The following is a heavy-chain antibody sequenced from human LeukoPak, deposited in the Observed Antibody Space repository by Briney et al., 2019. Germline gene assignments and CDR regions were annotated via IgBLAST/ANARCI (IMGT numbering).Heavy chain of an antibody. J-gene: IGHJ4*02. D-gene: IGHD3-9*01. V-gene: IGHV4-34*01. CDR3: ARDPFYDILTGYYTGY. CDR2: INHSGST. Sequence: SETLSLTCAVYGGSFSGYYWSWIRQPPGKGLEWIGEINHSGSTNYNPSLKSRVTISVDTSKNQFSLKLSSVTAADTAVYYCARDPFYDILTGYYTGYWGQGTLVTVSS. CDR1: GGSFSGYY.